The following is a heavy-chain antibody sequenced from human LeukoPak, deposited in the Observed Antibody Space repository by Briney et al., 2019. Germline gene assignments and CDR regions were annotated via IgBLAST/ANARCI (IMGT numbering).Heavy chain of an antibody. CDR1: GYIFTSYY. J-gene: IGHJ5*02. Sequence: GASVKVSCKASGYIFTSYYIHWVRQAPGQGLEWMGIINPSGGSTGYAQKFQGRVTMTRDTSTSTVYMELSSLRSEDTAVYYCARERGSWYHLPWFANWFDPWGQGTLVTVSS. CDR3: ARERGSWYHLPWFANWFDP. D-gene: IGHD6-13*01. V-gene: IGHV1-46*01. CDR2: INPSGGST.